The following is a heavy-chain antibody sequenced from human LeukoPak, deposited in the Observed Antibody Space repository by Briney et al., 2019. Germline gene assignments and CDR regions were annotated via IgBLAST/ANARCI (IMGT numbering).Heavy chain of an antibody. V-gene: IGHV3-21*01. CDR1: GFTFSDYS. CDR2: ISRSSRHV. CDR3: VRDFMGMGGTTAYLHH. D-gene: IGHD1-1*01. Sequence: GGSLRLSCAASGFTFSDYSMNWVRQAPGKGLEWISSISRSSRHVYYEGSVKGRFTISRDNAKNSLFLQMNSLRAEDMAVYYCVRDFMGMGGTTAYLHHWGQGTLVTVSS. J-gene: IGHJ1*01.